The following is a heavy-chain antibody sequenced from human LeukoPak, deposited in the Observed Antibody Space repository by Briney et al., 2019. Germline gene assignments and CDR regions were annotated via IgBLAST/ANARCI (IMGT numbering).Heavy chain of an antibody. V-gene: IGHV3-30*02. CDR3: ANENGGPDY. Sequence: PGESLRLSCAASGFTFNNYWMSWVRQAPGKGLEWVAFIRYDGSNKYYADSVKGRFIISRDNSKNTLYLQMSSVRAEDTAVYYCANENGGPDYWGQGTLVTVSS. J-gene: IGHJ4*02. CDR1: GFTFNNYW. CDR2: IRYDGSNK. D-gene: IGHD3-10*01.